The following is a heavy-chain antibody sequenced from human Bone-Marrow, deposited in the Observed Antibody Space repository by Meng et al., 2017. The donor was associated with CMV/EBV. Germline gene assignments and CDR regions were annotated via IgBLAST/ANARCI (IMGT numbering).Heavy chain of an antibody. CDR2: INPNSGGT. Sequence: ASVKVSCKASGYTFTGYYMHWVRQAPGQGLEWMGWINPNSGGTNYAQKFQGRVTITRNTSISTAYMELSSLRSEDTAVYYCAGSVPAASYYYGMDVWGQGTTVTVSS. J-gene: IGHJ6*02. CDR3: AGSVPAASYYYGMDV. D-gene: IGHD2-2*01. V-gene: IGHV1-2*02. CDR1: GYTFTGYY.